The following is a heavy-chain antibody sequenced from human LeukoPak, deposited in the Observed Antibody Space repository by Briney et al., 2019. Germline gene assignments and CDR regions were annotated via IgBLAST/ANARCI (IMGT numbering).Heavy chain of an antibody. D-gene: IGHD6-19*01. J-gene: IGHJ4*02. Sequence: GGSLRLSCAASGFTFTNYAMNWVRQAPGKGLEWVSAISDSDGSTYYADSVKGRFTISRDNSKNTLYLQMNSLRAEDTALYYCAKGRLPVAATLDYWGQGTLVTVSS. CDR3: AKGRLPVAATLDY. CDR1: GFTFTNYA. CDR2: ISDSDGST. V-gene: IGHV3-23*01.